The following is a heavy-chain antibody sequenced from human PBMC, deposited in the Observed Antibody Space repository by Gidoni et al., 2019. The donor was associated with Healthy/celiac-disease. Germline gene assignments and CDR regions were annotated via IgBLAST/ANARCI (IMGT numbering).Heavy chain of an antibody. CDR3: AKDTGAGMLMDV. D-gene: IGHD3-10*01. J-gene: IGHJ6*02. Sequence: SASGFTFSSYAMSWVRQAPGKGLEWVSAISGSGGSTYYADSVKGRFTISRDNSKNTLYLQMNRLRAEDTAVYYCAKDTGAGMLMDVWGQGTTVTVSS. CDR1: GFTFSSYA. CDR2: ISGSGGST. V-gene: IGHV3-23*01.